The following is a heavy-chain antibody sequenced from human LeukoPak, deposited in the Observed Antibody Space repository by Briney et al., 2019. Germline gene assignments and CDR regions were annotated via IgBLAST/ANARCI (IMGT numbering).Heavy chain of an antibody. D-gene: IGHD3-16*01. CDR2: INHSGST. CDR1: GGSFGCHY. J-gene: IGHJ6*03. V-gene: IGHV4-34*01. Sequence: SEILSLTCAVYGGSFGCHYWTWIRQPPGKGLEWIGEINHSGSTNYNPSLKSRVTISVDTSKNQFSLKVSSVTAADTAVYYCARVKDPGGYYYYYYMDIWGKGNTVTVSS. CDR3: ARVKDPGGYYYYYYMDI.